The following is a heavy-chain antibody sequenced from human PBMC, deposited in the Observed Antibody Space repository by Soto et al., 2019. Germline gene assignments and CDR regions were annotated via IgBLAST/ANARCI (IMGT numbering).Heavy chain of an antibody. D-gene: IGHD6-25*01. J-gene: IGHJ6*02. V-gene: IGHV1-46*01. CDR1: GFTFTNYF. Sequence: QVQLVQSGAEVKKPGASVKVSCKASGFTFTNYFFHWVQQAPRQGLEGLGIIGPNDGSTNSVQSLQGRVTKTSDTSASTVYMELSSLRSEDTAVYYCARGDGRGSSGFYYYYGMDVWGHGTTVTVSS. CDR3: ARGDGRGSSGFYYYYGMDV. CDR2: IGPNDGST.